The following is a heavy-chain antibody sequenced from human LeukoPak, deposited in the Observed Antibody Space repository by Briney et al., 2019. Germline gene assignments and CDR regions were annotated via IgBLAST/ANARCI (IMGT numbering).Heavy chain of an antibody. CDR2: INHSGYT. J-gene: IGHJ4*02. CDR1: GVPFSNYY. D-gene: IGHD1-14*01. CDR3: TRAVAGHPD. Sequence: SETLSLTCAVSGVPFSNYYWSWVRQSPRQGLEWIGEINHSGYTNYNPSLRSRVTMSIDTSKNQFSLILTSVTAADAGVYYCTRAVAGHPDWGQGTLVTVSS. V-gene: IGHV4-34*01.